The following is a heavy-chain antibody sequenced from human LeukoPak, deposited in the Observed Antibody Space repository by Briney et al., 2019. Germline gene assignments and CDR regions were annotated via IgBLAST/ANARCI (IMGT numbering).Heavy chain of an antibody. CDR2: ISWNSGSI. D-gene: IGHD3-22*01. V-gene: IGHV3-9*01. J-gene: IGHJ4*02. CDR3: AKGPDYYDSSGYHGYFDY. Sequence: PGGSLRLSCAASGFTFDDYAMHWVRQAPGKGLEWVPGISWNSGSIGYADSVKGRFTISRDNAKNSLYLQMNSLRAEDTALYYCAKGPDYYDSSGYHGYFDYWGQGTLVTVSS. CDR1: GFTFDDYA.